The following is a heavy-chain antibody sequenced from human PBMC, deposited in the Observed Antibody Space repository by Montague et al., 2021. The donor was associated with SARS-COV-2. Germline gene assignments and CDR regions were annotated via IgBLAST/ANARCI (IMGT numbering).Heavy chain of an antibody. V-gene: IGHV3-30*18. CDR3: AKDFMSLMVYAMVYYYYGMDV. CDR2: ISYDGSNK. D-gene: IGHD2-8*01. J-gene: IGHJ6*02. Sequence: SLRLSCAASGFTFSSYGMHWVRQAPSKGLEWVAVISYDGSNKYYADSVKGRFTISRDNSKNTLYLQMNSLRAEDTAVYYCAKDFMSLMVYAMVYYYYGMDVWGQGTTVIVSS. CDR1: GFTFSSYG.